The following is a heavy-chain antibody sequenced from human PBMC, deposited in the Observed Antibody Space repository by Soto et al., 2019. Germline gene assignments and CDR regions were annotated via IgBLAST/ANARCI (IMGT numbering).Heavy chain of an antibody. CDR2: ITHSGST. J-gene: IGHJ2*01. Sequence: QVQLQQWGAGLLKPSETLSLTCAVYGGSFSGYYWSWIRQPPGKGLEWIGEITHSGSTNYNPSLKSRVTISVDTSKSQFSLKLTSVTAADTAVYYCARGGKQQLVRSQYFDLWCRGTLVTVSS. D-gene: IGHD6-13*01. CDR3: ARGGKQQLVRSQYFDL. CDR1: GGSFSGYY. V-gene: IGHV4-34*02.